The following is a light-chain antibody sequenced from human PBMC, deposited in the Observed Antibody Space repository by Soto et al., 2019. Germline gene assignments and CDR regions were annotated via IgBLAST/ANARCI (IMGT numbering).Light chain of an antibody. V-gene: IGKV1-39*01. CDR1: QSISTF. CDR3: QQSYTNPRT. Sequence: DIQMTQSPSSLSASVGDRVSVTCRASQSISTFLNWYQQRPGEAPKLLIYAAISLQSGVPSRFSGSGSGADFTLTISSLQPEDFATYYCQQSYTNPRTFGQGTKLEVK. CDR2: AAI. J-gene: IGKJ1*01.